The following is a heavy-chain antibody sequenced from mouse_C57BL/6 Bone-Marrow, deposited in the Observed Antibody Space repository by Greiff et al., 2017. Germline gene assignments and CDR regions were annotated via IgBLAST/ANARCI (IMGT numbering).Heavy chain of an antibody. J-gene: IGHJ2*01. Sequence: QVQLKQPGAELVKPGASVKLSCKASGYTFTSYWMHWVKQRPGQGLEWIGMIHPNSGSTNYNEKFKSKATLTVDKSSSTAYMQLSSLTSEDSAVYYCARWASTVVAYYFDYWGQGTTLTVSS. CDR3: ARWASTVVAYYFDY. V-gene: IGHV1-64*01. CDR2: IHPNSGST. D-gene: IGHD1-1*01. CDR1: GYTFTSYW.